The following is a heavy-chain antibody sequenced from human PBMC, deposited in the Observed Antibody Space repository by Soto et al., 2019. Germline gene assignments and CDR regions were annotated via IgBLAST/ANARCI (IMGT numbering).Heavy chain of an antibody. D-gene: IGHD3-22*01. CDR1: GGTFSSYA. CDR3: ARKDSSGYYSSAPSYAFDI. V-gene: IGHV1-69*01. CDR2: IIPIFGTA. J-gene: IGHJ3*02. Sequence: QVQLVQSGAEVKKPGSSVKVSCKSSGGTFSSYAISWVRQAPGQGLEWMGGIIPIFGTANYAQKFQGRVTISADESTRTAYKELSSLRAEDTAVYYCARKDSSGYYSSAPSYAFDIWGQGTMVTVSS.